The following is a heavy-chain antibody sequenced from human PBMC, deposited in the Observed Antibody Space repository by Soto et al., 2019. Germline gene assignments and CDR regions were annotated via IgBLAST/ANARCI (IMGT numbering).Heavy chain of an antibody. CDR1: GLSFRDFY. V-gene: IGHV3-11*01. D-gene: IGHD2-21*01. J-gene: IGHJ5*02. Sequence: QVHLVQSGGGLVKPGGSLRLSCEASGLSFRDFYMAWIRQAPGKGLEWVAFIGTSDTGIYYAESVKGRFTISRDNAKDSLFLQMKSLKGEDTAIYYCARDLRAFGVASRFDPWGQGTLVTVSS. CDR3: ARDLRAFGVASRFDP. CDR2: IGTSDTGI.